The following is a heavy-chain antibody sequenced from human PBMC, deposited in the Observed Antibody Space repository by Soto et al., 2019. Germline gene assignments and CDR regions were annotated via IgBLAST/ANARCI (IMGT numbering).Heavy chain of an antibody. CDR1: GFTFSSYS. V-gene: IGHV3-48*01. CDR2: ISSSSSTI. CDR3: ALGSTQVFDY. J-gene: IGHJ4*02. D-gene: IGHD1-26*01. Sequence: EVQLVESGGGLVQPGGSLRLSCAASGFTFSSYSINWVRQAPGKGLEWVSYISSSSSTIYYADSVKGRFTISRDNAKNSLYLRMNSLRAEDTAVYYCALGSTQVFDYWGQGTLVTVSS.